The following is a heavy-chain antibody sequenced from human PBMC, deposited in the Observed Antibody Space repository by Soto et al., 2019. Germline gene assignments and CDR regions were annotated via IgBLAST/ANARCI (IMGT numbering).Heavy chain of an antibody. D-gene: IGHD2-2*01. CDR2: ISHTGTT. Sequence: SQTLSLTWALAADSISGSQWGSWVRLHPGKGLEWIGEISHTGTTNYNPSLKSRITMSVDKPKNQFSLNLTSVTAADTAVYYCASRYDPGSTSWNYYYSMDVWGQGTTVTVSS. CDR1: ADSISGSQW. CDR3: ASRYDPGSTSWNYYYSMDV. J-gene: IGHJ6*02. V-gene: IGHV4-4*02.